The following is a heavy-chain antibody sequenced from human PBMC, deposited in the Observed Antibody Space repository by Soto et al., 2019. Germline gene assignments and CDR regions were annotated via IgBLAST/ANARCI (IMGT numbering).Heavy chain of an antibody. CDR1: GYTFTGYY. Sequence: ASVKVSCKASGYTFTGYYMHWVRQAPGQGLEWMGWINPNSGGTNYAQKFQGRVTMTRDTSISTAYMELSRLRSDDTAVYYCAREWRDAHHWGPFDTWGPGTLVTVSS. J-gene: IGHJ5*02. CDR3: AREWRDAHHWGPFDT. CDR2: INPNSGGT. D-gene: IGHD7-27*01. V-gene: IGHV1-2*02.